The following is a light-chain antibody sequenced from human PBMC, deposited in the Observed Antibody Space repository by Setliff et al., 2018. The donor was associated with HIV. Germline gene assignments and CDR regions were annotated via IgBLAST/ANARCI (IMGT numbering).Light chain of an antibody. Sequence: VLTQPPSASGTPGQRVTISCSGTSSNIGSRTVNWYQQVPGTAPKLLIFDNNERPSGVPDRFSASKSGTSASLAISGLQSEDEADYYCVVWDDSLNVWLFGGGTKGTVL. CDR1: SSNIGSRT. CDR3: VVWDDSLNVWL. J-gene: IGLJ3*02. CDR2: DNN. V-gene: IGLV1-44*01.